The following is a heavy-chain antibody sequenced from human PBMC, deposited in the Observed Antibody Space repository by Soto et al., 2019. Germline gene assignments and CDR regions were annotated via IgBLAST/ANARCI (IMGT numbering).Heavy chain of an antibody. D-gene: IGHD6-13*01. CDR1: GGSISSSSYY. CDR3: ARQQARSSPSDY. J-gene: IGHJ4*02. Sequence: ETLSLTCPVSGGSISSSSYYWGWIRQPPGKGLEWIGSIYYSGSTYYNPSLKSRVTISVDTSKNQFSLKLSSVTAADTAVYYCARQQARSSPSDYWGQGTLVTVYS. CDR2: IYYSGST. V-gene: IGHV4-39*01.